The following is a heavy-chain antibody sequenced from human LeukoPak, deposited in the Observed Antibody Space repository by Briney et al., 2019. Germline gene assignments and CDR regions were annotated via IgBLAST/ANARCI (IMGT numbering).Heavy chain of an antibody. CDR1: GFTVRSNY. V-gene: IGHV3-66*01. CDR3: AREGTWSYYYDY. CDR2: IYSGGST. D-gene: IGHD1-26*01. Sequence: GGSLRLSCAASGFTVRSNYMNWVRQAPGKGLEWVSVIYSGGSTYYADSVKGRFTISRDNSKNKLYFQMNSLRAEDTAVYYCAREGTWSYYYDYWGQGTLVTVSS. J-gene: IGHJ4*02.